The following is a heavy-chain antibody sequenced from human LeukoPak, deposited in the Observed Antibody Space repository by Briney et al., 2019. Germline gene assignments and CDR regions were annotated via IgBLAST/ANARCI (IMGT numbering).Heavy chain of an antibody. V-gene: IGHV4-61*01. CDR2: IYYSGYT. J-gene: IGHJ6*03. CDR1: GGSISSSSYY. CDR3: ARETSQKGAHYMDV. D-gene: IGHD3-16*01. Sequence: PSETLSLTCTVSGGSISSSSYYWGWIRQPPGKGLKWIGNIYYSGYTTYSPSLRSRVTISVDTSKNQFSLKLSSVTAADTAVYYCARETSQKGAHYMDVWGKGTTITISS.